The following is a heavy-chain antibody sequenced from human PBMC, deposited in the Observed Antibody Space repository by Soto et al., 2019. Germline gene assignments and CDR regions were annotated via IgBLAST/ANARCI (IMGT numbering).Heavy chain of an antibody. D-gene: IGHD6-6*01. CDR1: GSSFSGYY. J-gene: IGHJ4*02. CDR2: INHSGST. V-gene: IGHV4-34*01. CDR3: ARGGSSSFFDY. Sequence: QQQLQQWGARLLKSSETLSLTCADYGSSFSGYYCWWLRHPPGKGLEWMGEINHSGSTNYNPSLKSRVTISVDTSKNQFSLKLSSVTAADTAVYYCARGGSSSFFDYWGQGTLVTVSS.